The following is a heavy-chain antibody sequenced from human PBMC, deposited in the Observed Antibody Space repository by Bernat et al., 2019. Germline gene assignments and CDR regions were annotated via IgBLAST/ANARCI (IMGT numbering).Heavy chain of an antibody. Sequence: QVQLVESGGGVVQPGRSLRLSCAASGFTFSSYGMHWVRQAPGKGLEWVAVIWYDGSNKYYADYVKGRFTISRDNSKNTLYLQMNSLRAEDTAVYYCARDHQGFGEIDYWGQGTLVTVSS. CDR3: ARDHQGFGEIDY. D-gene: IGHD3-10*01. CDR1: GFTFSSYG. J-gene: IGHJ4*02. V-gene: IGHV3-33*01. CDR2: IWYDGSNK.